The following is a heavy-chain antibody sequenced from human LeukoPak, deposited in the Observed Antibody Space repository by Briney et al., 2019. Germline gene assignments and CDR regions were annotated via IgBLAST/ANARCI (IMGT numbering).Heavy chain of an antibody. V-gene: IGHV4-59*08. J-gene: IGHJ3*02. CDR2: THYSGST. CDR1: GASLRTYY. CDR3: ARQHLIDDGSSDYFDAFDI. Sequence: SETLSLTCTVSGASLRTYYWSWIRQPPGKGLEWIGYTHYSGSTNYNPSLRSRATISVDKSKNQRSLKLSSVTAADPPVYYCARQHLIDDGSSDYFDAFDIWGQGTMVTV. D-gene: IGHD6-25*01.